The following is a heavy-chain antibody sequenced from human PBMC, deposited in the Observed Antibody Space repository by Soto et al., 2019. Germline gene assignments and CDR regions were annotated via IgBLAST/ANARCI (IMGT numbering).Heavy chain of an antibody. V-gene: IGHV3-30*18. CDR1: GFTFSTYG. Sequence: GGSLRLSCAASGFTFSTYGMHWVRQAPGKGLEWVAVVSHVGRNTHYADSVKGRFTISRDSSKNTVSLEMTSLRAEDTAVYYCAKGGRQWLVTSDFNYWGQGALVTVSS. J-gene: IGHJ4*02. D-gene: IGHD6-19*01. CDR3: AKGGRQWLVTSDFNY. CDR2: VSHVGRNT.